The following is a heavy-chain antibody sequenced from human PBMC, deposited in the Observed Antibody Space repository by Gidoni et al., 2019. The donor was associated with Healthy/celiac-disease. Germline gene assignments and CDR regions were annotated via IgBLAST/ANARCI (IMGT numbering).Heavy chain of an antibody. V-gene: IGHV3-23*01. D-gene: IGHD3-9*01. CDR2: ISGSGGST. CDR3: AKAVNYDILTGYMLDY. J-gene: IGHJ4*02. CDR1: GFTFSSYA. Sequence: EVQLLESGGGLVQPGGSLRLSCAASGFTFSSYAMSWVRQAPGQGLEWVSAISGSGGSTYYAESVKGRFTISRDNSKNTLYLQMNSLRAEDTAVYYCAKAVNYDILTGYMLDYWGQGTLVTVSS.